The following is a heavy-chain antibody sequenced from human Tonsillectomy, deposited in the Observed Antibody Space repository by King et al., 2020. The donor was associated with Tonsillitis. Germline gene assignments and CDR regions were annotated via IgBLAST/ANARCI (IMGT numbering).Heavy chain of an antibody. Sequence: VQLVESGGGLVQPGGSLSLFCAASGSTFGVYWMTWVRQAPGKGLEWVANIKYDGSDKHYVDSVKGRFTISRDNAKNSLYLQMNSLSAEDTAVYYCARDYSYYENNAWYDAFDVWGQGTMVTVSS. CDR3: ARDYSYYENNAWYDAFDV. V-gene: IGHV3-7*03. CDR1: GSTFGVYW. J-gene: IGHJ3*01. D-gene: IGHD3-16*01. CDR2: IKYDGSDK.